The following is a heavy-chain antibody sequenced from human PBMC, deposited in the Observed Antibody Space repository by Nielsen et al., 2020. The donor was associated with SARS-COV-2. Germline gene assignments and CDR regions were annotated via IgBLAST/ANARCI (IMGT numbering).Heavy chain of an antibody. CDR2: ISYDGSNK. Sequence: GESLKISCTASGFTFGDYAMHWVRQAPGKGLEWVAVISYDGSNKYYADSVKGRFTISRDNSKNTLYLQMNSLRAEDTAVYYCARDKIGGYSYGLSFNYWGQGTLVTVSS. CDR1: GFTFGDYA. V-gene: IGHV3-30-3*01. J-gene: IGHJ4*02. CDR3: ARDKIGGYSYGLSFNY. D-gene: IGHD5-18*01.